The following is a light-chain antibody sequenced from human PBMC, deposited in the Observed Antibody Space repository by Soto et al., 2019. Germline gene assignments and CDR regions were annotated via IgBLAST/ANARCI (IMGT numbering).Light chain of an antibody. V-gene: IGLV2-23*01. J-gene: IGLJ1*01. CDR2: EGG. CDR3: CSFVPSDSSYV. CDR1: SSTF. Sequence: QSALTQPASVSGSPGQSITISCTGTSSTFVSWYQQHPGKAPKLIICEGGQRPSGISSRFSGSKSGNTASLTISGLQAEDESDYYCCSFVPSDSSYVFGSGTKVTVL.